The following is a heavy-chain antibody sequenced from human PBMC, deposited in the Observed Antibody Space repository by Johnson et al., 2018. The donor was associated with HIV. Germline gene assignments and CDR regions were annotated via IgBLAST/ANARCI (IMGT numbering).Heavy chain of an antibody. V-gene: IGHV3-11*06. CDR3: ARVMQADAFDI. Sequence: SVKGRFTISRDNAKNSLYLQMNSLRAEDTAVYYCARVMQADAFDIWGQGTMVTVSS. D-gene: IGHD2-8*01. J-gene: IGHJ3*02.